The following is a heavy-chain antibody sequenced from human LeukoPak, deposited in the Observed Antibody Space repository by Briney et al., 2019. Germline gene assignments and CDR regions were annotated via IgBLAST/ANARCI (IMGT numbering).Heavy chain of an antibody. CDR2: ISAYNGNT. CDR1: GYTFISNA. D-gene: IGHD3-10*01. Sequence: ASVKVSCKASGYTFISNAMNWVRQAPGQGLEWMGWISAYNGNTNYAQKLQGRVTMTTDTSTSTAYMELRSLRSDDTAVYYCARGPYGSGRQTNWLDPWGQGTLVTVSS. V-gene: IGHV1-18*01. J-gene: IGHJ5*02. CDR3: ARGPYGSGRQTNWLDP.